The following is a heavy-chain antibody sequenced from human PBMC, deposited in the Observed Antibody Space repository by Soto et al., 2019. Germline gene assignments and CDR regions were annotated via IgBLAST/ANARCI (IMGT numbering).Heavy chain of an antibody. CDR1: GGSVSSGSYY. V-gene: IGHV4-61*01. CDR2: IYYSVST. CDR3: ARYVAAGTGFGNYYGMDV. Sequence: SETLSLTCTVSGGSVSSGSYYWSWIRQPPGKGLEWIGYIYYSVSTNYNPSLKSRVTISVDTSKNQFSLKLSSVTAADTAVYYCARYVAAGTGFGNYYGMDVWGQGTTVTVSS. J-gene: IGHJ6*02. D-gene: IGHD6-13*01.